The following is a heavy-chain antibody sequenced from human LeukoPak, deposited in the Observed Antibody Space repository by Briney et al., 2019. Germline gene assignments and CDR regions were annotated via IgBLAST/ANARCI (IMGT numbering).Heavy chain of an antibody. Sequence: GGSLRLSCAASGFTFSSYAMSWVRQAPGKGQEWVSAISGSGGSTYYADSVKGRFTISRDNSKNTLYLQMNSLRAEDTAVYYCAKDSQSPNTPRYSSGWYPDYWGQGTLVTVSS. CDR2: ISGSGGST. D-gene: IGHD6-19*01. V-gene: IGHV3-23*01. CDR3: AKDSQSPNTPRYSSGWYPDY. J-gene: IGHJ4*02. CDR1: GFTFSSYA.